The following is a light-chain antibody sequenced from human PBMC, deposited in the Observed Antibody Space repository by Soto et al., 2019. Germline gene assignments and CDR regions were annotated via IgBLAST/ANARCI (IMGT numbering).Light chain of an antibody. J-gene: IGLJ1*01. CDR2: SNN. CDR3: AAWDDSLSGRYV. Sequence: QSVLTQPPSASGTPGQRVTIPCSGSNSNIGSNPVYWYQQVPGTAPKLLIQSNNQRPSGVSDRFSGSKSGTSASLAISGLRSEDEAEYYCAAWDDSLSGRYVFGTGTKVTVL. CDR1: NSNIGSNP. V-gene: IGLV1-47*02.